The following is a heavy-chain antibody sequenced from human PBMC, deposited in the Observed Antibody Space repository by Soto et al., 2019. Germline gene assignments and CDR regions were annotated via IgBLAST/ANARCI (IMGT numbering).Heavy chain of an antibody. CDR3: HGYGY. Sequence: EVQLVESGGGLIQPGGSLRLSCVVSGFTVSSSNYMSWVRQAPGKELEWVSVIYTGGTTYYADSVKGRFTISRDNSKNTLYLQMNSLRAEDTAVYYCHGYGYWGQGTLVTVSS. V-gene: IGHV3-53*01. J-gene: IGHJ4*02. D-gene: IGHD5-12*01. CDR2: IYTGGTT. CDR1: GFTVSSSNY.